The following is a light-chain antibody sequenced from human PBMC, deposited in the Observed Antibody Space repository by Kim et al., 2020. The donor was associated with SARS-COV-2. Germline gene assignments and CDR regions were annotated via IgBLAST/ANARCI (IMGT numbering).Light chain of an antibody. CDR1: QSVSSY. J-gene: IGKJ5*01. CDR3: QQRTDWPPF. Sequence: LAPGERATLSCRASQSVSSYLAWYQQKTGQAPRLLIYDASNRATGIPARFSGSGSGTDFTLTISRLEPEDFAVYYCQQRTDWPPFFGQGTRLEIK. V-gene: IGKV3-11*01. CDR2: DAS.